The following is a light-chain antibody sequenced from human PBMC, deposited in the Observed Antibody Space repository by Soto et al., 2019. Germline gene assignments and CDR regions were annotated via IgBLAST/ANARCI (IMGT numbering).Light chain of an antibody. CDR2: DAS. CDR3: QQLANWPWT. J-gene: IGKJ1*01. V-gene: IGKV3-11*01. Sequence: EIVLTQSPATLSLSPGERATLSCRASQSVSSYLAWYQQKPGQAPRLLIYDASNRATGIPARFSGSRSGTDFTLTISSLEPEDFAVYYCQQLANWPWTFGQGTKVEIK. CDR1: QSVSSY.